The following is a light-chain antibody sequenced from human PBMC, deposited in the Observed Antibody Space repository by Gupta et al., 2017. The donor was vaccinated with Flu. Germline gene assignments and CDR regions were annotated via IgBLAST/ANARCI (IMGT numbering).Light chain of an antibody. CDR3: QVWDGSTYHWV. V-gene: IGLV3-21*02. Sequence: GETARITGGGNNVGGKSVHWYQQKPGQAPVLVVYDDSDRPSGIPARFSGSNSGNTAILTITRVEAGDEADYYCQVWDGSTYHWVFGGGTKLTVL. CDR1: NVGGKS. J-gene: IGLJ3*02. CDR2: DDS.